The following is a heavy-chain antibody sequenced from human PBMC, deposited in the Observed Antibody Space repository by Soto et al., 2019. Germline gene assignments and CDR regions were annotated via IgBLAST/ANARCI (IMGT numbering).Heavy chain of an antibody. J-gene: IGHJ4*02. D-gene: IGHD3-10*01. CDR2: INPNSGGT. V-gene: IGHV1-2*04. CDR1: GYTFTGYY. CDR3: ARDRVAYYGSGRTYYFDY. Sequence: ASVKVSCKASGYTFTGYYMHWVRQAPGQGLEWMGWINPNSGGTNYAQKFQGWVTMTRDTSISTAYMELSRLRSDDTAVYYCARDRVAYYGSGRTYYFDYWGQGTLVTVSS.